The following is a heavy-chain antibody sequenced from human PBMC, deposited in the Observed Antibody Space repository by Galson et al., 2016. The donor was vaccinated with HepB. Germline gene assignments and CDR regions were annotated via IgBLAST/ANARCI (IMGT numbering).Heavy chain of an antibody. Sequence: SLRLSCAASGFAFHTYSMNWVRQSPAKGLEWVPSISRSSANIYYADSARGRFTISRDNAKNSLFLQMNSLRAEDTAVYYCVRGGYDSSSFVWDQWGQGTLVTVSS. J-gene: IGHJ4*02. CDR1: GFAFHTYS. CDR3: VRGGYDSSSFVWDQ. D-gene: IGHD3-22*01. V-gene: IGHV3-21*01. CDR2: ISRSSANI.